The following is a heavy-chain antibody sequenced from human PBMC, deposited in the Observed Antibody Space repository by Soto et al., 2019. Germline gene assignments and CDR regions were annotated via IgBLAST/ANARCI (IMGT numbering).Heavy chain of an antibody. Sequence: EVQLVESGGGLVQPGGSLRLSCAASGLIFSDYHMDWVRQAPGKGLEWVGRIRRKANSYTTEYAASLKGSCTISREDSKNSLDLQMTSLKTEDTAVYYCAMLGGWSGGSNDMDVWGQGTTVTVSS. CDR1: GLIFSDYH. D-gene: IGHD6-19*01. J-gene: IGHJ6*02. CDR2: IRRKANSYTT. V-gene: IGHV3-72*01. CDR3: AMLGGWSGGSNDMDV.